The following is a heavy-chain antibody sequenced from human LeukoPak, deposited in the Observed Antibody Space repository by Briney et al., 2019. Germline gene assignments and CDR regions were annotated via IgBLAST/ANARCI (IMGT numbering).Heavy chain of an antibody. CDR3: ARQYYYYMDV. Sequence: GGSLRLSCAASGFSFKTYSMNWVRQAPGKGLEWVSYISSSSSTIYYADSVKGRFTISRDNAKNSLYLQMNSLRAEDTAVYYCARQYYYYMDVWGKGTTVTASS. CDR2: ISSSSSTI. V-gene: IGHV3-48*01. CDR1: GFSFKTYS. J-gene: IGHJ6*03.